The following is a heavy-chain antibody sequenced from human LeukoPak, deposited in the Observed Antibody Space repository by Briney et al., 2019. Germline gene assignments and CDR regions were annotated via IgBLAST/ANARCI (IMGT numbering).Heavy chain of an antibody. J-gene: IGHJ4*02. CDR3: ARVRGYSGYDSFDY. D-gene: IGHD5-12*01. CDR1: GYTFISYA. V-gene: IGHV1-3*01. CDR2: INAGNGNT. Sequence: VASVKVSCKASGYTFISYAMHWVRQAPGQRLEWMGWINAGNGNTKYSQKFQGRVTITRDTSASTAYMELSSLRSEDTAVYYCARVRGYSGYDSFDYWGQGTLVTVSS.